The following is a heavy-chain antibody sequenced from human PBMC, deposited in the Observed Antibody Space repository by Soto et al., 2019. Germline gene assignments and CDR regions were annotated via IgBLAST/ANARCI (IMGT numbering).Heavy chain of an antibody. CDR2: ISHDGGNK. J-gene: IGHJ4*02. CDR1: GFTFSSTG. Sequence: QVQLVESGGGVVQPGGARRLSCAASGFTFSSTGMHWVRQAPGKGLEWVAVISHDGGNKYYGDSVKGRFTISRDNSKNTLYLQMNSLRADDTAVYYCAKDWGIAVAAHWGQGTLVTVSS. D-gene: IGHD6-19*01. CDR3: AKDWGIAVAAH. V-gene: IGHV3-30*18.